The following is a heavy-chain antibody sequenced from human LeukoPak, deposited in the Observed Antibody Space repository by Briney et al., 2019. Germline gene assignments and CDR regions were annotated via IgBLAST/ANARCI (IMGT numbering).Heavy chain of an antibody. V-gene: IGHV4-38-2*01. J-gene: IGHJ4*02. D-gene: IGHD3-22*01. CDR3: ASASPGRSYYYDSSGYFDY. CDR1: GYSISSGYY. CDR2: IYHSGSN. Sequence: SETLSLTCAVSGYSISSGYYWGWIRQPPGKGLEGIGRIYHSGSNYYNPSLKSRVTISVDTSKNPFSLKLSSVTAADTAVYYCASASPGRSYYYDSSGYFDYWGQGTLVTVSS.